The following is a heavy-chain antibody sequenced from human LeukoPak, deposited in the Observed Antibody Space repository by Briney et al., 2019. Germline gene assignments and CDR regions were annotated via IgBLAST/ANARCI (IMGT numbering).Heavy chain of an antibody. CDR1: GGSFSGYY. CDR3: ARQTAWAKYYYYYGMDV. Sequence: SETLSLTCAVYGGSFSGYYWSWTRQPPGKGLEWIGEINHSGSTNYNPSLKSRVTISVDTSKNQFSLKLSSVTAADTAVYYCARQTAWAKYYYYYGMDVWGQGTTVTVSS. J-gene: IGHJ6*02. D-gene: IGHD3-16*01. CDR2: INHSGST. V-gene: IGHV4-34*01.